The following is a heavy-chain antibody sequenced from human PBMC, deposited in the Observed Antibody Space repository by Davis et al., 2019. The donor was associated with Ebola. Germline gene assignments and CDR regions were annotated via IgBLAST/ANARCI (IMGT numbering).Heavy chain of an antibody. Sequence: GSLRLSCAVYGGSFSGYYWSWIRQPPGKGLEWIGEINHSGSTNYNPSLKSRVTISVDSSKSQFSLKLNSVASADTAIYYCARTTKTNVEDSGLGYNYFDSWGRGALVSVSS. V-gene: IGHV4-34*01. CDR2: INHSGST. J-gene: IGHJ5*01. CDR3: ARTTKTNVEDSGLGYNYFDS. D-gene: IGHD4-17*01. CDR1: GGSFSGYY.